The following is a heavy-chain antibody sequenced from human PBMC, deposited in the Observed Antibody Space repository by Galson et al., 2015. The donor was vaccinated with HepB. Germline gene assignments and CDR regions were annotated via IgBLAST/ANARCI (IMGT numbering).Heavy chain of an antibody. Sequence: PALVKPTQTLTLTCTFSGFSLSTSGVGVGWIRQPPGKALEWLALIYWDDDKRYSPSLKSRLTITKDTSKNQVVLTMTYMDPVDTATYYCAHNSPDTAISDYWGQGTLVTVSS. CDR3: AHNSPDTAISDY. D-gene: IGHD5-18*01. V-gene: IGHV2-5*02. CDR2: IYWDDDK. CDR1: GFSLSTSGVG. J-gene: IGHJ4*02.